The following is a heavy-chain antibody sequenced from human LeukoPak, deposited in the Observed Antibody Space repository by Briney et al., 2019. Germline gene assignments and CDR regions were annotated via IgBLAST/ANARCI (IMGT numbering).Heavy chain of an antibody. V-gene: IGHV4-31*03. J-gene: IGHJ3*02. Sequence: PSETLSLTCTVSGGSISSGGYYWSWIRQHPGKGLEWIGYIYYSGSTYYNPSLKSRVTISVDTSKNQFSLKLSSVTAADTAVYYCARADSGGANWASDIWGQGTMVTVSS. CDR3: ARADSGGANWASDI. D-gene: IGHD7-27*01. CDR1: GGSISSGGYY. CDR2: IYYSGST.